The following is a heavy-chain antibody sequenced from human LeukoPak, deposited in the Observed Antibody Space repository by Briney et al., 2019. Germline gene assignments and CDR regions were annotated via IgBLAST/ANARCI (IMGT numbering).Heavy chain of an antibody. D-gene: IGHD3-10*01. CDR3: TKEGLPSGSSWSAWFDP. Sequence: GGSLRLSCAASGFTFSMYGTHWVRQAPGKGLEWVAVIANDGKTTYYADTVQGRFTISRDNSKNTLYLQMNSLRAEDTAVYYCTKEGLPSGSSWSAWFDPWGQGTLVTVSS. J-gene: IGHJ5*02. CDR1: GFTFSMYG. V-gene: IGHV3-30*18. CDR2: IANDGKTT.